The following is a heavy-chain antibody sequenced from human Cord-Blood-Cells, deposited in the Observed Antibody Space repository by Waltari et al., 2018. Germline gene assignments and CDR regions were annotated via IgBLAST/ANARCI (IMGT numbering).Heavy chain of an antibody. D-gene: IGHD3-10*01. CDR1: GYSISSGYY. J-gene: IGHJ3*02. CDR2: IYHSGST. CDR3: ARDDRGSREADDAFDI. Sequence: QVQLQESGPGLVKPSETLSLTCAVSGYSISSGYYWGWIRQPPGKGLEWIGSIYHSGSTYDNPSLKSRVTISVDTSKNQFSLKLSSVTAADTAVYYCARDDRGSREADDAFDIWGQGTMVTVSS. V-gene: IGHV4-38-2*02.